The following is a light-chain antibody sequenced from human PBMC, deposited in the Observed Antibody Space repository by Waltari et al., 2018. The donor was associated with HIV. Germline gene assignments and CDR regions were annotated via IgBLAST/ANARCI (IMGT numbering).Light chain of an antibody. V-gene: IGLV2-11*01. Sequence: QSALTQPRSVSGSPGQSVTISCTGTSSDVGGYNYVSWYQHPPGRAPKLMISDVRKRPSWVPDRFSGSKSGNTASLTISGLQAEDEADYYCCSYAGSYTLVFGGGTKLTVL. CDR1: SSDVGGYNY. CDR2: DVR. J-gene: IGLJ3*02. CDR3: CSYAGSYTLV.